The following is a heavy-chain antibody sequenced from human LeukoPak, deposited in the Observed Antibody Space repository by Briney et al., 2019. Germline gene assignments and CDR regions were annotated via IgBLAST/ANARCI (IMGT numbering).Heavy chain of an antibody. CDR2: INTHNGNT. CDR3: ARDTPQHLKRYDY. V-gene: IGHV1-18*01. D-gene: IGHD6-13*01. J-gene: IGHJ4*02. Sequence: WASVKVSCKASGYNFDKFGIAWVRQAPGQGLEWMGWINTHNGNTKYAQQYQGRVTMTTDTSTSTVYMELRSLRSDDTAFYFCARDTPQHLKRYDYWGQGTQVTVSS. CDR1: GYNFDKFG.